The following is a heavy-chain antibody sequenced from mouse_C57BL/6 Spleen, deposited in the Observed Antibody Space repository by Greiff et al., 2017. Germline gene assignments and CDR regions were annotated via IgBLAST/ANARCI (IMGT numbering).Heavy chain of an antibody. Sequence: VKLMESGAELARPGASVKLSCKASGYTFTSYGISWVKQRTGQGLEWIGEIYPRSGNTYYNEKFKGKATLTADKSSSTAYMELRSLTSEDSAVYFCARGQLGRGDYFDYWGQGTTLTVSS. J-gene: IGHJ2*01. CDR3: ARGQLGRGDYFDY. CDR1: GYTFTSYG. D-gene: IGHD4-1*02. V-gene: IGHV1-81*01. CDR2: IYPRSGNT.